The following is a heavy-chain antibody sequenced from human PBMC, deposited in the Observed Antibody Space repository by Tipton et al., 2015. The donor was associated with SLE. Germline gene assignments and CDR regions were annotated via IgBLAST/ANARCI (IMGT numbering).Heavy chain of an antibody. CDR3: ARDVGEWSSSSGSYGMDV. CDR2: IYYSGST. V-gene: IGHV4-31*03. CDR1: GGSISSGGHY. J-gene: IGHJ6*02. D-gene: IGHD6-6*01. Sequence: TLSLTCTVSGGSISSGGHYWTWIRHHPGKGLEWVGYIYYSGSTSHNPSLQSRLTISIDTPKNQFSLRLSSVTAADTAVYYCARDVGEWSSSSGSYGMDVWGQGTTVTVYS.